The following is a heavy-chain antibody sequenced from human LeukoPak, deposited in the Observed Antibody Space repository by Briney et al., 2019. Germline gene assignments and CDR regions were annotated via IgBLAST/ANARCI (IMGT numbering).Heavy chain of an antibody. Sequence: PGGSLRLSCVASGFSISSHWMSWVRQAPGKGLEWVASLKEDVSARNLVDSVKGRFTISTDNAKNSLYLQMNSLRVEDTAVYYCARGPIYGSRSDFLESWGLGTLVTVSS. V-gene: IGHV3-7*01. D-gene: IGHD3-10*01. CDR1: GFSISSHW. CDR2: LKEDVSAR. J-gene: IGHJ4*02. CDR3: ARGPIYGSRSDFLES.